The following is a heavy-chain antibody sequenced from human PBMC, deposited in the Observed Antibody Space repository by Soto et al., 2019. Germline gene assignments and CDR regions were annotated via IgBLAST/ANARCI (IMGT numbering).Heavy chain of an antibody. D-gene: IGHD4-17*01. J-gene: IGHJ4*02. CDR2: INHSGST. V-gene: IGHV4-34*01. Sequence: QVQLQQWGAGLLKPSETLSLTCAVYGGSFNPYYWSWIRQPPGKGLEWIGDINHSGSTSYNPSLKSRLAISVDTSKYQFSLRLRSVTAADTAVYYCARGYSVEGDYDFDYWGQGTLVTVSA. CDR3: ARGYSVEGDYDFDY. CDR1: GGSFNPYY.